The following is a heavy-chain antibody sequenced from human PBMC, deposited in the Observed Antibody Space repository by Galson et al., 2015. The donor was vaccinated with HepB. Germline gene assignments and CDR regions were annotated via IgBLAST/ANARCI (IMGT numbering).Heavy chain of an antibody. CDR2: TYPKSKWYS. D-gene: IGHD3-16*02. V-gene: IGHV6-1*01. CDR3: ARDVAAEVIGFDH. Sequence: CAIPGDSVPSNSAAWNWIRQSPSRGLEWLGRTYPKSKWYSDYALSVKSRITIKTDTSKNQFSLHLNSVTPEDTAVYFCARDVAAEVIGFDHWGQGILVTVSS. J-gene: IGHJ4*02. CDR1: GDSVPSNSAA.